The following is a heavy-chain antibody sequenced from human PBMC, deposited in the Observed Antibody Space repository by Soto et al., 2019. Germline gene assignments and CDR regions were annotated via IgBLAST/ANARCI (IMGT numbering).Heavy chain of an antibody. Sequence: ETLSLTCTVSGGSISSYYWSWIRQPPGKGLEWIGYIYYSGSTNYNPSLKSRVTISVDTSKNQFSLKLSSVTAADTAVYYCAAVAGTGAVYYFDYWGQGTLVTVSS. J-gene: IGHJ4*02. CDR2: IYYSGST. CDR1: GGSISSYY. D-gene: IGHD6-19*01. V-gene: IGHV4-59*01. CDR3: AAVAGTGAVYYFDY.